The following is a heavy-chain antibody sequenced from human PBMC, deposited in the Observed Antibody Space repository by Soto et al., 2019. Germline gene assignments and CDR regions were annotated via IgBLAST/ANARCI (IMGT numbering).Heavy chain of an antibody. CDR2: IIDNGGST. D-gene: IGHD2-2*01. J-gene: IGHJ4*02. V-gene: IGHV3-23*01. CDR1: GFSFSDYA. CDR3: ARVPRRYCSSTSCYRPYFDY. Sequence: PGGSLRLSCADSGFSFSDYAMTWVRQAPGKGLEWVSTIIDNGGSTYYADSVKGRFTISRDNSKKTLYLQMNSLRAEDTAVYYCARVPRRYCSSTSCYRPYFDYWGQGTLVTVSS.